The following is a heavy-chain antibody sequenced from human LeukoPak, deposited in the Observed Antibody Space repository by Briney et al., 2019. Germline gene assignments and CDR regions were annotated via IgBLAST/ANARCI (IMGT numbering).Heavy chain of an antibody. Sequence: SETLSLTCTVSGGSISSYYWSWIRPPPGKGLERIGYIYYSGSTNYNPSLKSRVTISVDTSKNQFSLKLSSVTAADTAVYYCASVHQGDAFDIWGQGTMVTVSS. V-gene: IGHV4-59*01. J-gene: IGHJ3*02. CDR2: IYYSGST. D-gene: IGHD2-2*01. CDR1: GGSISSYY. CDR3: ASVHQGDAFDI.